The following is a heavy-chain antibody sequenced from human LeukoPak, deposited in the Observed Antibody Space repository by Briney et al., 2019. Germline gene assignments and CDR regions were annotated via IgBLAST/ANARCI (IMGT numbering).Heavy chain of an antibody. CDR2: MNPNSGNT. D-gene: IGHD3-22*01. J-gene: IGHJ3*02. CDR1: GYTFTSYD. CDR3: ARAPYDSAAFDI. Sequence: ASVKVSCKASGYTFTSYDINWVRQATGQGPEWMGWMNPNSGNTGYAQKFQGRVTMTRNTSISTAYMELSSLRSEDTAVYYCARAPYDSAAFDIWGQGTMVTVSS. V-gene: IGHV1-8*01.